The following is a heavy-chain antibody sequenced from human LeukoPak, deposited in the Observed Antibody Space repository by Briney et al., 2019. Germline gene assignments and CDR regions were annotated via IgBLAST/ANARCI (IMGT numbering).Heavy chain of an antibody. D-gene: IGHD3-10*01. CDR3: ARDSVKYYYGSGSYYGAFDM. CDR2: ISSSGSTI. J-gene: IGHJ3*02. CDR1: GLPLSRYE. Sequence: PGGPLRLPCAASGLPLSRYEVNWARRARGKAREGVSYISSSGSTIYYADSVKGRFTISRDNAKNSLYLQMNSLRAEDTAVYYCARDSVKYYYGSGSYYGAFDMWGQGTMVTVSS. V-gene: IGHV3-48*03.